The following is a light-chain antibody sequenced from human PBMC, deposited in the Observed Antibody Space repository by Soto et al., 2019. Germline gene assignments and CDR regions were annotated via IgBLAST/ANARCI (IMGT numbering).Light chain of an antibody. Sequence: DSQMTQSPSTLSASVGGRFTITCRASQSISSWLAWYQQKPGKAPKLLMYDASSLEGGVPSRFSGSGSGTEFTLTISSLQPDDFATYYCQQYNGYWTFGQGTKVDIK. V-gene: IGKV1-5*01. CDR3: QQYNGYWT. CDR2: DAS. CDR1: QSISSW. J-gene: IGKJ1*01.